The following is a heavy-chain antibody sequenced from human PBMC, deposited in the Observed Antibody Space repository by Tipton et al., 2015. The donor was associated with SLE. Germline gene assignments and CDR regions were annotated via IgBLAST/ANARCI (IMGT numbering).Heavy chain of an antibody. CDR2: IWYDGSNK. CDR3: ARDYPGVSVLYSFDY. D-gene: IGHD2-8*01. J-gene: IGHJ4*02. Sequence: QLVQSGGGVVQPGRSLRLSCAASGFTFSSYGMHWVRQAPGKGLEWVAVIWYDGSNKYYADSVKGRFTISRDNAKNSLYLQMNSLRAEDTAVYYCARDYPGVSVLYSFDYWGQGTLVTVSS. CDR1: GFTFSSYG. V-gene: IGHV3-33*01.